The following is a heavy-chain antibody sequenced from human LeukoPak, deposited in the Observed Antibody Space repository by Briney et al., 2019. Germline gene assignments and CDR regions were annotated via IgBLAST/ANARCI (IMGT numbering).Heavy chain of an antibody. D-gene: IGHD3-3*01. V-gene: IGHV1-8*03. CDR2: MNPNSGNT. Sequence: ASVKVSCKASGYTFTGYYMHWVRQAPGQGLEWMGWMNPNSGNTGYAQKFQGRVTITRNTSISTAYMELSSLRSEDTAVYYCARGRFLEWLNYWGQGTLVTVSS. CDR3: ARGRFLEWLNY. J-gene: IGHJ4*02. CDR1: GYTFTGYY.